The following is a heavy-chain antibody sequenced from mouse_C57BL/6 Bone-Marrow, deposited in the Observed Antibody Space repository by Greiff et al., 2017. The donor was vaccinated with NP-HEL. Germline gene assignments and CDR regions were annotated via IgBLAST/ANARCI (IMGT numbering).Heavy chain of an antibody. CDR2: ISSGGSYT. V-gene: IGHV5-6*01. D-gene: IGHD1-1*01. Sequence: EVHLVESGGDLVKPGGSLKLSCAASGFTFSSYGMSWVRQTPDKRLEWVATISSGGSYTYYPDSVKGRFTISRDNAKNTLYLQMSSLKSEDTAMYYCARRNYYGSGFAYWGRGTLVTVSA. CDR3: ARRNYYGSGFAY. J-gene: IGHJ3*01. CDR1: GFTFSSYG.